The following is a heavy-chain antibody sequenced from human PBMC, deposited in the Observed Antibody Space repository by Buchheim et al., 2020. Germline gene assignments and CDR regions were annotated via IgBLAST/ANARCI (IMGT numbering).Heavy chain of an antibody. CDR1: GFTFSSYG. CDR3: AKTYSNYDEVHFDY. CDR2: ISYDGSNK. J-gene: IGHJ4*02. V-gene: IGHV3-30*18. D-gene: IGHD4-11*01. Sequence: VQLVESGGGLVQPGGSLRLSCAASGFTFSSYGMHWVRQAPGKGLEWVAVISYDGSNKYYADSVKGRFTISRDNSKNTLYLQMNSLRAEDTAVYYCAKTYSNYDEVHFDYWGQGTL.